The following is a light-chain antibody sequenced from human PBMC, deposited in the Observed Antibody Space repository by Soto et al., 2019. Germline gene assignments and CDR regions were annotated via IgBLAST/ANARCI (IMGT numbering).Light chain of an antibody. V-gene: IGKV1-5*03. CDR2: KAS. CDR1: QTISSW. CDR3: QHYNSYSEA. J-gene: IGKJ1*01. Sequence: DIQMTQSPSTLSGSVGDRVTITCRASQTISSWLAWYRQKPGKAPKLLIYKASTLKSGVPSRFSGSRSGTEFTLTISSLQPDDFATYYCQHYNSYSEAFGQGTK.